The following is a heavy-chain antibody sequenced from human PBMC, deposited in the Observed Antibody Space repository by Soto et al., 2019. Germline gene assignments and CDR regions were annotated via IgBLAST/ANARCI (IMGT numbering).Heavy chain of an antibody. CDR1: GGSIRSSSYY. CDR3: ATQYYFGSRSYYNRPFDS. Sequence: PSETLSLTCTVSGGSIRSSSYYLGWIRQPPGKGLEWIWSVYYSGNTYYNPSLKSRGTISVNTAKNQFSLKLSSVTAADTAVYYCATQYYFGSRSYYNRPFDSWGQGTLVTVSS. V-gene: IGHV4-39*01. J-gene: IGHJ4*02. D-gene: IGHD3-10*01. CDR2: VYYSGNT.